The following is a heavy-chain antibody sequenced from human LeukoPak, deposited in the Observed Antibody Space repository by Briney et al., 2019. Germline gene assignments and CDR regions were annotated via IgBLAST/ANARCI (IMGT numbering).Heavy chain of an antibody. CDR3: ARRSYSGSSFDY. CDR2: IDPSDSYT. J-gene: IGHJ4*02. V-gene: IGHV5-10-1*01. CDR1: GYSFTTYW. Sequence: GESLKISCKGSGYSFTTYWINWVRQMPGKGLEWMGKIDPSDSYTSYSPSIQGHVTISADKSINTAYLQWSSLKASDTAMYYCARRSYSGSSFDYWGQGTLVTVSS. D-gene: IGHD6-6*01.